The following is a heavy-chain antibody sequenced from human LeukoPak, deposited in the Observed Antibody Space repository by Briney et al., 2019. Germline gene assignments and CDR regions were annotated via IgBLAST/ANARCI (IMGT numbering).Heavy chain of an antibody. Sequence: SETLSLTCTVSGYSISSGYYWNWIRQPAGKGLEWIGRIFESGKTNYDPSLKSRVTISVDTSKNQFSLKLRSVTAIDTAVYYCASSNWLRDANFDNWGQGTLVTVSS. CDR1: GYSISSGYY. CDR3: ASSNWLRDANFDN. D-gene: IGHD1-1*01. J-gene: IGHJ4*02. V-gene: IGHV4-38-2*02. CDR2: IFESGKT.